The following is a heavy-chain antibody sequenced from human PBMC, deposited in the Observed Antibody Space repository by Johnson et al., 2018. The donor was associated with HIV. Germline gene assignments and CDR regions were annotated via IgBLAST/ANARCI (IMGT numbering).Heavy chain of an antibody. CDR1: GFTFSSYA. CDR2: IKSNTDGGTT. J-gene: IGHJ3*02. Sequence: VQLVESGGGVVQPGRSLRLSCAASGFTFSSYAMHWVRQAPGKGLEWVGRIKSNTDGGTTDYAAPVKGRFTISRDDSKNTLYLQMNSLKTEDTAVYYCTTYAITERGLDSWGQGTMVTVSS. CDR3: TTYAITERGLDS. V-gene: IGHV3-15*01. D-gene: IGHD1-1*01.